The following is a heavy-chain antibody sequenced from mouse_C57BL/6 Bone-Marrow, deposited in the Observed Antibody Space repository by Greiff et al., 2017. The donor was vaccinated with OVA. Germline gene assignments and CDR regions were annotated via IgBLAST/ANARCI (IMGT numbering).Heavy chain of an antibody. CDR3: ASRYYYAMDY. J-gene: IGHJ4*01. CDR1: GYTFTSYW. CDR2: IDTSDSYT. Sequence: VQLQQPGAELVKPGASVKLSCKASGYTFTSYWMQWVKQRPGQGLEWIGEIDTSDSYTNYNQKFKGKATLTVDTSSSTAYMQLSSLTSEDSAVYYCASRYYYAMDYWGQGTSVTVSS. V-gene: IGHV1-50*01.